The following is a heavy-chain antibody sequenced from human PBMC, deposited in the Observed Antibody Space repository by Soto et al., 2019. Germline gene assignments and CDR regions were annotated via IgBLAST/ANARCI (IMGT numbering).Heavy chain of an antibody. D-gene: IGHD5-18*01. CDR3: AHRGYMYGNWDHGYFDY. V-gene: IGHV2-5*02. CDR2: IYWDDDK. CDR1: GFSLTTSGAG. Sequence: QITLKESGPTRVKPTQTLALTCTFSGFSLTTSGAGVGWIRKTPGKALEWLAVIYWDDDKRYNPSLKNRLTITKDTSKNQVVLIMADMDPVDTATYFCAHRGYMYGNWDHGYFDYWGQGTLVTVSS. J-gene: IGHJ4*02.